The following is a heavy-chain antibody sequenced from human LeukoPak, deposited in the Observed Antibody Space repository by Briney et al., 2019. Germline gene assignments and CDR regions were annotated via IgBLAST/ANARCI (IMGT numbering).Heavy chain of an antibody. V-gene: IGHV4-59*01. Sequence: PSETLSLTCTVSGGSISSYYWSWIRQPPGKGLEWIGYISYSGSTNFNPSLKSRVTISVDTSKNQCSLKLSSVTAADTAVYYCAREGTAGTNLNWFDPWGQGTLVTVSS. CDR2: ISYSGST. CDR3: AREGTAGTNLNWFDP. J-gene: IGHJ5*02. CDR1: GGSISSYY. D-gene: IGHD1-1*01.